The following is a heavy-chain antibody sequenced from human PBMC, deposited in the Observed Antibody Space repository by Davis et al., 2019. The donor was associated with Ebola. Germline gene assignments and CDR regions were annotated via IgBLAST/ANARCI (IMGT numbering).Heavy chain of an antibody. V-gene: IGHV1-2*06. J-gene: IGHJ6*04. Sequence: ASVKVSCKASGYTFTDYHVHWVRQAPGQGLEWMGRINPNSGGTNYAQKFQGRVTMTRDTSISTAYMELSRLRSDDTAVYYCARDGEYCSSTSCYGYYYGMDVWGKGTTVTVSS. CDR1: GYTFTDYH. D-gene: IGHD2-2*01. CDR2: INPNSGGT. CDR3: ARDGEYCSSTSCYGYYYGMDV.